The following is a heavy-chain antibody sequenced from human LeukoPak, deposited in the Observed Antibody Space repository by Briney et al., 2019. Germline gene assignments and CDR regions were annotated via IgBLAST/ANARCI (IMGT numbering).Heavy chain of an antibody. CDR3: ARDGGGIAAAVPFDY. D-gene: IGHD6-13*01. V-gene: IGHV4-39*07. CDR2: IYYSGST. Sequence: SETLSLTCTVSGGSISSSSYYWGWIRQPPGKGLEWIGSIYYSGSTYYNPSLKSRVTISVDTSKNQFSLKLSSVTAADTAVYYCARDGGGIAAAVPFDYWGQGTLVTVSS. J-gene: IGHJ4*02. CDR1: GGSISSSSYY.